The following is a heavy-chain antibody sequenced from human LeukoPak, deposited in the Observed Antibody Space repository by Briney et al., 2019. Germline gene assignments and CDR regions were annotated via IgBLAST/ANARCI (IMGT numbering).Heavy chain of an antibody. J-gene: IGHJ4*02. V-gene: IGHV1-18*01. CDR2: ISAYNGNT. Sequence: GASVKVSCKASGYTFTSYGISWVRQAPGQGLEWMGWISAYNGNTNCAQKLQGRVTMTTDTSTSTAYMELRSLRSDDTAVYYCAKGLSAGTDGENSSDYWGQGTLVTVSS. CDR3: AKGLSAGTDGENSSDY. D-gene: IGHD6-13*01. CDR1: GYTFTSYG.